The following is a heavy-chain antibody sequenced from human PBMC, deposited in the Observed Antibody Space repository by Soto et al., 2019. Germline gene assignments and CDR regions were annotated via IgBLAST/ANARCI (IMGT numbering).Heavy chain of an antibody. V-gene: IGHV5-10-1*03. CDR3: ARRDYFYGVDV. D-gene: IGHD4-17*01. Sequence: EVKLVQSGAEVKKPGESLRISCKGSGYSFSSFGISWVRQKPGKGLEWMGSLVPSDFAPSYSPSFQGHVTISVDKSITTAYLQWHSLRASDTAIYYCARRDYFYGVDVWGQGTTVTVSS. CDR2: LVPSDFAP. J-gene: IGHJ6*02. CDR1: GYSFSSFG.